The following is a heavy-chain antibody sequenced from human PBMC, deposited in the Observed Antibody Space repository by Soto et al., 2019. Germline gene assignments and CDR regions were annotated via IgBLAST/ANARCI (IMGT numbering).Heavy chain of an antibody. CDR3: ARSIITIGVIIVIAFYGMDV. Sequence: SETLSLTCTVSGGSISSGDYYWSWIRQPPGKGLDWIGYIYYSGSSYYTPSLKSRVTISIDPSENQFSLELTSVTAADTAVYYCARSIITIGVIIVIAFYGMDVWGQETTVTVSS. V-gene: IGHV4-30-4*01. J-gene: IGHJ6*02. D-gene: IGHD3-16*02. CDR1: GGSISSGDYY. CDR2: IYYSGSS.